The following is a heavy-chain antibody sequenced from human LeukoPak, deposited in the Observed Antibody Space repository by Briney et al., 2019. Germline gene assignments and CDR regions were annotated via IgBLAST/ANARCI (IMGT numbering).Heavy chain of an antibody. CDR3: ARGTYSSSWAFSWFDP. CDR2: IKQDGSEK. V-gene: IGHV3-7*01. J-gene: IGHJ5*02. CDR1: GFTFSSYW. D-gene: IGHD6-13*01. Sequence: GGSLRLSCAASGFTFSSYWMSWVRQAPGKGLEWVANIKQDGSEKYYVDSVKGRFTISRDNAKNSLYLQMNSLRAEDTAVYYCARGTYSSSWAFSWFDPWGQGTLVTVSS.